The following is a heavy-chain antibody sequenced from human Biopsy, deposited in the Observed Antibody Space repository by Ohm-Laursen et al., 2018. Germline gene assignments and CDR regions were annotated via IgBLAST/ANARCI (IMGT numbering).Heavy chain of an antibody. CDR1: GDRFTEFS. CDR2: FDPEEGQR. J-gene: IGHJ4*02. CDR3: AADSENCGGDCYIY. D-gene: IGHD2-21*02. Sequence: ASVKVSCKVSGDRFTEFSIHWVRQAPGKGLEWMGGFDPEEGQRTYAQKFQDRLTMTEDTSADTAYMELRGLRSEDAAVYYCAADSENCGGDCYIYWGQGTQVTVSS. V-gene: IGHV1-24*01.